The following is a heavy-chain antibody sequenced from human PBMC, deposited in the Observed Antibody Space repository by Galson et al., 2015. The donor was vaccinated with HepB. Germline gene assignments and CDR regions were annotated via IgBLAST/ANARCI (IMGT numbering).Heavy chain of an antibody. CDR2: VHYTGST. Sequence: SETLSLTCTVSGDSMNNFYWTWIRQPPGKGLEWLGNVHYTGSTDYNPSLKSRVTISVDKSKNQFSLNLTSVTAADTAMYYCARGPYAVASSNYYAYWGRGALVTVSS. J-gene: IGHJ4*02. CDR1: GDSMNNFY. D-gene: IGHD3-22*01. V-gene: IGHV4-59*01. CDR3: ARGPYAVASSNYYAY.